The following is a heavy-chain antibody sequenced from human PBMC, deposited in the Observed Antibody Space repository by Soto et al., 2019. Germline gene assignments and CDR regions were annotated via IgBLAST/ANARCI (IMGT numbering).Heavy chain of an antibody. D-gene: IGHD2-2*02. CDR1: GFSLSRYG. CDR2: ISYDGSNK. CDR3: AKPVAPAAIRPGGDY. V-gene: IGHV3-30*18. Sequence: CRRRSGAASGFSLSRYGMHWGRQAPGKGLEWVAVISYDGSNKYYADSVKGRFTISRDNSTNTLYLQMNSLRAEDTAVYYCAKPVAPAAIRPGGDYWGRRTMVT. J-gene: IGHJ4*02.